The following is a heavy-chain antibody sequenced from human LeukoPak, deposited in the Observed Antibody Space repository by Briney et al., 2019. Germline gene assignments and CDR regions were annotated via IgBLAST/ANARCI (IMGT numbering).Heavy chain of an antibody. CDR2: INWNGGST. D-gene: IGHD1-1*01. CDR3: ARVQRELMGYYFDS. CDR1: GFTFDDYG. V-gene: IGHV3-20*04. J-gene: IGHJ4*02. Sequence: GGSLRLSCAASGFTFDDYGMSWVRQAPGKGLEWVCGINWNGGSTGYADSVKGRFTISRDNAKNSMYLQMSSLRVEDTALYYCARVQRELMGYYFDSCGPGTLVTASS.